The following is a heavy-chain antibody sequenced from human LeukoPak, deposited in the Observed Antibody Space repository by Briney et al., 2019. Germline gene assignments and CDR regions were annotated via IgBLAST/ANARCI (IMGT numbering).Heavy chain of an antibody. CDR3: ARQMRGMGTITSYFDN. CDR2: IYYSGST. CDR1: GGSISSSSYY. V-gene: IGHV4-39*01. Sequence: SETLSLTCAVSGGSISSSSYYWGWIRQPPGKGLEWIGSIYYSGSTYYNPSLKSRVTISVDTSKNQFSLMLSSVTAADTAVYFCARQMRGMGTITSYFDNWGQGTLVTVSS. J-gene: IGHJ4*02. D-gene: IGHD5-24*01.